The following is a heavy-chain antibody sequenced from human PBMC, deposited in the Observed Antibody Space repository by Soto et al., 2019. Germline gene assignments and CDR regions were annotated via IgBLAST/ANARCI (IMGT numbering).Heavy chain of an antibody. J-gene: IGHJ4*02. D-gene: IGHD6-19*01. Sequence: GGSLRLSCAASGFTFSSYAMSWVRQAPGKGLEWVSAISGSGGSTYYADSVKGRFTISSANSMNTLYLQMNCLRAEDTAVYYCPKELQWLIFDYWGQGTLVTVSS. CDR3: PKELQWLIFDY. CDR2: ISGSGGST. CDR1: GFTFSSYA. V-gene: IGHV3-23*01.